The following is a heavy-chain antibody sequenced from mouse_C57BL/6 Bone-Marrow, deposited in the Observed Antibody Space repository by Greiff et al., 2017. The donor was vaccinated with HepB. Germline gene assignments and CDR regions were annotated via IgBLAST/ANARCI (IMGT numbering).Heavy chain of an antibody. CDR1: GYAFSSSW. CDR2: IYPGDGDT. J-gene: IGHJ3*01. Sequence: VQLQQSGPELVKPGASVKISCKASGYAFSSSWMNWVKQRPGKGLEWIGRIYPGDGDTNYNGKFKGKATLTADKSSSTAYMQLSSLTSEDSAVYFCARRWEGPFAYWGQGTLVTVSA. D-gene: IGHD1-1*02. CDR3: ARRWEGPFAY. V-gene: IGHV1-82*01.